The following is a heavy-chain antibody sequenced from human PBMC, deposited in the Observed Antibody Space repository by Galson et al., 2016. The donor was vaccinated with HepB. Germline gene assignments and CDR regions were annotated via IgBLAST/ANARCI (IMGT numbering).Heavy chain of an antibody. CDR1: GFTFSTSS. J-gene: IGHJ4*02. CDR3: ASGYCRSGNCPDIDL. D-gene: IGHD2-15*01. V-gene: IGHV3-30-3*01. Sequence: SLRLSCAASGFTFSTSSMHWVRQAPGKGLEWVSLISYDGNHKYFADSVRGRFPIFRDNFRNTLYLQMKSLTTEDTGVYYCASGYCRSGNCPDIDLGGQGTLVTVSS. CDR2: ISYDGNHK.